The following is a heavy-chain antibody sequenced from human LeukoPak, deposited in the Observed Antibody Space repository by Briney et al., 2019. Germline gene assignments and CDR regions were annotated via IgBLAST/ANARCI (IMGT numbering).Heavy chain of an antibody. D-gene: IGHD6-19*01. Sequence: ASVKVSCKASGYSFRGYGISWVRQAPGQGLEWMGWISAYNDKTIYAQKFQGGLTLTTDTSTTSVHMELRTLNSDDTAVYYCARWQWVSQNYYYMDVWGNGTTVIVSS. CDR1: GYSFRGYG. CDR3: ARWQWVSQNYYYMDV. CDR2: ISAYNDKT. V-gene: IGHV1-18*01. J-gene: IGHJ6*03.